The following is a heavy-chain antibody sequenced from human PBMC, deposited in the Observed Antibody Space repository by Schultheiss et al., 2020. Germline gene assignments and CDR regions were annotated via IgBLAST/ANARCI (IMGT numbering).Heavy chain of an antibody. CDR1: GFTVSSNY. J-gene: IGHJ4*02. CDR2: IYSGGST. V-gene: IGHV3-53*04. Sequence: GESLKISCAASGFTVSSNYMSWVRQASGKGLEWVSVIYSGGSTYYADSVKGRFTISRHNSKNTLYLQMNSLRAEDTAVYYCARDLEGFDYWGQGTLVTVSS. CDR3: ARDLEGFDY.